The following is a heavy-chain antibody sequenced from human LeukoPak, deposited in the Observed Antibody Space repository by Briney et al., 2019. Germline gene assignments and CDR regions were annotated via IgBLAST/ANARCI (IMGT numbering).Heavy chain of an antibody. J-gene: IGHJ4*02. D-gene: IGHD5-18*01. CDR2: ISSSGSTI. V-gene: IGHV3-21*04. Sequence: PGGSLRLSCAASGFTFSSYSMNWVRQAPGKGLEWVSSISSSGSTIYYADSVKGRFTISRDNAKNSLYLQMNSLRAEDTAVYYCARDLMDTAMVTEGYWGQGTLVTVSS. CDR3: ARDLMDTAMVTEGY. CDR1: GFTFSSYS.